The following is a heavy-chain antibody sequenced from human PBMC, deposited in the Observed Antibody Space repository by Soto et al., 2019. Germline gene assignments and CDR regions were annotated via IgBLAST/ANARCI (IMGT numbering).Heavy chain of an antibody. CDR2: ISGSGGST. CDR3: AKDSFYYDSSGYYYEYYFDY. D-gene: IGHD3-22*01. J-gene: IGHJ4*02. CDR1: GFTFSSYA. Sequence: GGSLRLSCAASGFTFSSYAMSWVRQAPGKGLEWVSAISGSGGSTYYADSVKGRFTISRDNSKNTLYLQMNSLRAEETAVYYCAKDSFYYDSSGYYYEYYFDYWGQGTLVTVSS. V-gene: IGHV3-23*01.